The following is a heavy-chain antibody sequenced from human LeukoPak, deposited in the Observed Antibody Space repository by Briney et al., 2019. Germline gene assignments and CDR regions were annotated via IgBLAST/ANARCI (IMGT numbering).Heavy chain of an antibody. CDR2: IYETGST. J-gene: IGHJ4*02. CDR3: ARRPYFDY. Sequence: SETLSLICTVSGASISSSTYYWGWIRQPPGKGLEWIGCIYETGSTYYKSSLKSRVTISVDTSKNQFSLKLSSVTAADTAVYYCARRPYFDYWGQGTLVTVSS. V-gene: IGHV4-39*01. CDR1: GASISSSTYY.